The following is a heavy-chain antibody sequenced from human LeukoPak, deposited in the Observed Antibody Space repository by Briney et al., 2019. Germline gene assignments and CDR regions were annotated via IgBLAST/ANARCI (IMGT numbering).Heavy chain of an antibody. CDR3: ARRGYCSSTSCYEALFDP. J-gene: IGHJ5*02. V-gene: IGHV4-39*01. CDR1: GGSISSSSYY. Sequence: SETLSLTCTVSGGSISSSSYYWGWIRQPPGKGLEWIGIIYYSGSTYYNPSLKSRLTISVDTSKKQFSLKLSSVTATDTAVYYCARRGYCSSTSCYEALFDPSGQGSLVTVSS. D-gene: IGHD2-2*01. CDR2: IYYSGST.